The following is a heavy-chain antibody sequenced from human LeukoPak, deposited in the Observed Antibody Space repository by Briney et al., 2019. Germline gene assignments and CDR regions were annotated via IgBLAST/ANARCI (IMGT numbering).Heavy chain of an antibody. CDR3: AKDQSVYYRPFDY. CDR1: GFTFSGYA. D-gene: IGHD3-22*01. CDR2: ISGSGSNT. Sequence: PGGSLRLSCAASGFTFSGYAMSWVRQAPGKGLEWVSAISGSGSNTYYADSVKGRFTISRDNSRNTLYLQMNSLGAEDSAVYYCAKDQSVYYRPFDYWGQGTLVTVSS. V-gene: IGHV3-23*01. J-gene: IGHJ4*02.